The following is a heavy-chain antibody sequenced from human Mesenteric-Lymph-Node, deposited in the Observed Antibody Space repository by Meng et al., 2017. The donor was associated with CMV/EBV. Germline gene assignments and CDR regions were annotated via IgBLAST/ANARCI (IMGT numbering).Heavy chain of an antibody. D-gene: IGHD2-15*01. CDR2: LNPNTGNT. CDR3: ARGGGSQYCFDY. CDR1: GYTFTSYD. V-gene: IGHV1-8*03. Sequence: ASVKVSCKASGYTFTSYDINWVRQATGQGLEWMGWLNPNTGNTGYAQKFQGRVTFTRITSISTAYMEVSSLRSEDTAVYYCARGGGSQYCFDYWGQGTLVTVSS. J-gene: IGHJ4*02.